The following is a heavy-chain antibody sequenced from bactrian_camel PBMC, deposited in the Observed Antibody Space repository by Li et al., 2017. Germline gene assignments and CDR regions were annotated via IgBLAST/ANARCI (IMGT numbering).Heavy chain of an antibody. V-gene: IGHV3S1*01. CDR3: AARGPYCYTKLSVRDFTYCHGGWNPDQDFGF. CDR1: RYTYKRNC. Sequence: HVQLVESGGGSVQAGGSLRLSCAAGRYTYKRNCMAWFRQAPGKEREGVARIATGSGNTYYADSVKGRFTISQDNAKNTVYLQMNSLKPEDTAMYHCAARGPYCYTKLSVRDFTYCHGGWNPDQDFGFRGQGTQVTVS. J-gene: IGHJ6*01. D-gene: IGHD2*01. CDR2: IATGSGNT.